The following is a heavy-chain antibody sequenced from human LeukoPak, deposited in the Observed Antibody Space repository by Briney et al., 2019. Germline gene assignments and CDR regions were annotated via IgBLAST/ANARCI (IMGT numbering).Heavy chain of an antibody. Sequence: PGGSLRLSCAASGFTFSRYAMNWVRQAPGKGLEWVATINGSGDTTYYADCVKGRFIISRDNSKNTLYLPMTSLRAEDTAVYYCAKPPPYDYGDYFYFDYWGQGTLVTVSS. CDR3: AKPPPYDYGDYFYFDY. CDR1: GFTFSRYA. CDR2: INGSGDTT. V-gene: IGHV3-23*01. J-gene: IGHJ4*02. D-gene: IGHD4-17*01.